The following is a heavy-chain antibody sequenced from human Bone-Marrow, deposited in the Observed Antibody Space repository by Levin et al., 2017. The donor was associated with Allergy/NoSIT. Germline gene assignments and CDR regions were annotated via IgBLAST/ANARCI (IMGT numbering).Heavy chain of an antibody. CDR1: GYTFTSRP. Sequence: ASVKVSCQASGYTFTSRPMHWVRQAPGQRLEWMGWINTDNGNTKYSQKFQGRVTITRDTSASTAYMELSSLRSEDTAVFYCAGQYSTTYSYYLDYWGQGTLVTVSS. CDR2: INTDNGNT. CDR3: AGQYSTTYSYYLDY. V-gene: IGHV1-3*04. D-gene: IGHD6-6*01. J-gene: IGHJ4*02.